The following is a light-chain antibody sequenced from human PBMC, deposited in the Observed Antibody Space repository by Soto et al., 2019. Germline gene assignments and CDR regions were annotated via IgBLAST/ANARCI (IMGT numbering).Light chain of an antibody. V-gene: IGLV2-8*01. CDR1: SSDVGANNY. Sequence: QSALTKPPSASGSPGQSVTISCTGTSSDVGANNYVSWYQQHPGKAPKLMIYEVTKRPSGVPDRFSGSKSGNTASLTVSGLQAEDEADYYCSSYAGTNRVFGTGTKLTVL. CDR2: EVT. J-gene: IGLJ1*01. CDR3: SSYAGTNRV.